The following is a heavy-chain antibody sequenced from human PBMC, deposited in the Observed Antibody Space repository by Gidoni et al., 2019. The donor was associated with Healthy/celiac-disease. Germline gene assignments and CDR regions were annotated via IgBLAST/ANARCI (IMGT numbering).Heavy chain of an antibody. Sequence: VQLVESGGGLVKPGGSLRLSCAASGFTFSNAWMHWVRQAPGKGLEWVGRIKSKTDGGTTDYAAPVKGRFTISRDDSKNTLYLQMNSLKTEDTAVYYCTTDPTSLDYYDSSGYWTDYWGQGTLVTVSS. CDR1: GFTFSNAW. J-gene: IGHJ4*02. V-gene: IGHV3-15*01. D-gene: IGHD3-22*01. CDR2: IKSKTDGGTT. CDR3: TTDPTSLDYYDSSGYWTDY.